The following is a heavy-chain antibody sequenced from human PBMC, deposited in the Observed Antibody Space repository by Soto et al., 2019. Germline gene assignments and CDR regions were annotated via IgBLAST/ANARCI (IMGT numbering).Heavy chain of an antibody. CDR1: GFTFSTYT. Sequence: GGSLRLSCAASGFTFSTYTMNWVRQAPGKGLEWISSISSGSSYIYYAGSVKGRFTISRDNAKNSLFLQMNSLRANDTAVYYCARDILSGGAYPDSWGQGTKVTVSS. D-gene: IGHD3-10*01. V-gene: IGHV3-21*01. CDR3: ARDILSGGAYPDS. CDR2: ISSGSSYI. J-gene: IGHJ5*01.